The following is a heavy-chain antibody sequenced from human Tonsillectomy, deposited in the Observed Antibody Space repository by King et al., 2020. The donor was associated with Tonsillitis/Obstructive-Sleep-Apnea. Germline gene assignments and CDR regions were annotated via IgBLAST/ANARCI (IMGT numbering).Heavy chain of an antibody. CDR2: IYWDDDK. D-gene: IGHD2-2*02. V-gene: IGHV2-5*02. Sequence: TLKESGPTLVKPTQTLTLTCTFSGFSLSTSGVGVAGIRQPPGKALEGLALIYWDDDKRYSPSLKIRLTITKDTPKNKVVLTMTNMDPVDTATYYCARTSRGYCSSTSCYKGSFDYWGQGTLVTVSS. CDR1: GFSLSTSGVG. J-gene: IGHJ4*02. CDR3: ARTSRGYCSSTSCYKGSFDY.